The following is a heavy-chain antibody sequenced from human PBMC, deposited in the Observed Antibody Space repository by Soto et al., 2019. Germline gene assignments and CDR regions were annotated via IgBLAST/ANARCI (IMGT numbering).Heavy chain of an antibody. CDR1: GFTFSSYA. J-gene: IGHJ4*02. D-gene: IGHD1-26*01. CDR3: ARRGSGSNYDY. V-gene: IGHV3-23*01. Sequence: EVQLLESGGGLVQPGGSLRLSCAASGFTFSSYAMRWVRQAPVKGLEWVSAISGSGGSTYYADSVKGRFTISSDNSKNTLYLQMNSRRAEDTAVYYCARRGSGSNYDYWGQGTLVTVSS. CDR2: ISGSGGST.